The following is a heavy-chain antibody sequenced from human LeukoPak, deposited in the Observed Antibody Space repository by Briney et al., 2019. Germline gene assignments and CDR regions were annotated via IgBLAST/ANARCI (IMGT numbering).Heavy chain of an antibody. Sequence: SETLSLTCTVSGGPISSYYWSWIRQPPGKGLEWIGYIYYSGSTNYNPSLKSRVTISVDTSKNQFSLKLSSVTAADTAVYYCARVHSGSYYADYYYYMDVWGKGTTVTVSS. J-gene: IGHJ6*03. CDR2: IYYSGST. CDR1: GGPISSYY. V-gene: IGHV4-59*01. D-gene: IGHD1-26*01. CDR3: ARVHSGSYYADYYYYMDV.